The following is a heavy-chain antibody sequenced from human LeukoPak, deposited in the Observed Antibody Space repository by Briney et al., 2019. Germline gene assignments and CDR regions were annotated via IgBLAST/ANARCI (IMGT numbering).Heavy chain of an antibody. CDR2: ISSSSYI. V-gene: IGHV3-21*01. D-gene: IGHD4-17*01. CDR3: ARDDYGDYGPNAFDI. Sequence: GGSLRLSCAASGFTFSSYSMNWVRQAPGKGLEWVPSISSSSYIYYADSVKGRFTISRDNAKNSLYLQMNSLRAEDTAVYYCARDDYGDYGPNAFDIWGQGTMVTVSS. J-gene: IGHJ3*02. CDR1: GFTFSSYS.